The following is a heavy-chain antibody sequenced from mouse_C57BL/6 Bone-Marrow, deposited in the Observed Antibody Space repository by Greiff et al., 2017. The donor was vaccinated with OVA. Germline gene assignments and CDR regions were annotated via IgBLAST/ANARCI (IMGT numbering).Heavy chain of an antibody. CDR2: SRNKANDYTT. Sequence: EVKLVESGGGLVQSGRYLRLSCATPGFTFSDFYMAWVRKAPGKGLEGIAASRNKANDYTTEYSASVKGWFIVSSDTSQSILYLQMNALRAEDSAIYYCASDNGYWYFDVGGTGTSVTVSS. CDR1: GFTFSDFY. J-gene: IGHJ1*03. CDR3: ASDNGYWYFDV. V-gene: IGHV7-1*01.